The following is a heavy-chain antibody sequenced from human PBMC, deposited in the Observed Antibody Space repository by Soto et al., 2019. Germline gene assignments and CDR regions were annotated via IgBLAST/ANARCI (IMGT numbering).Heavy chain of an antibody. J-gene: IGHJ6*02. CDR3: ANLRGIQLLYYYYGMDV. V-gene: IGHV3-23*01. Sequence: GGSLRLSCAASGFTFSSYAMSWVRQAPGKGLEWVSAISGSGGSTYYADSVKGRFTISRDNSKNTLYLQMNSLRAEDTAVYYCANLRGIQLLYYYYGMDVWGQGTTVTVSS. CDR2: ISGSGGST. D-gene: IGHD5-18*01. CDR1: GFTFSSYA.